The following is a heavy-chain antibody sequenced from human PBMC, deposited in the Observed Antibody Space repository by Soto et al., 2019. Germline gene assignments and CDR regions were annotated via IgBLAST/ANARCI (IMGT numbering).Heavy chain of an antibody. CDR3: AKDLLVAGLENYYYYMDV. CDR2: ISGSGGST. J-gene: IGHJ6*03. CDR1: GFTFSSYA. D-gene: IGHD6-19*01. Sequence: EVQLLESGGGLVQPGGSLRLSCAASGFTFSSYAMSWVRQAPGKGLEWVSAISGSGGSTYYVDSVKGRFTISRDNSKNTLYLQMNSLRAEDTAVYYCAKDLLVAGLENYYYYMDVWGKGTTVTVSS. V-gene: IGHV3-23*01.